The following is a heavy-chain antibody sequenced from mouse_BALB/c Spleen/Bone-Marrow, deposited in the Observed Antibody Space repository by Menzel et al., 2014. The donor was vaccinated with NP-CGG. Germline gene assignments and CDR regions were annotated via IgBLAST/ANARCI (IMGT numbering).Heavy chain of an antibody. CDR3: TRGGSWDDFDV. V-gene: IGHV5-17*02. J-gene: IGHJ1*01. Sequence: EVMLVESGGGLVQPGGSRRLSCAASGFTFSSFGMHWVRQAPEKGLEWVAYISSGSSTIFYVDTVKGRFTISRDNPKNALFLQMTSVRSEDTAMYCGTRGGSWDDFDVWGAGTTVTVSS. CDR2: ISSGSSTI. CDR1: GFTFSSFG. D-gene: IGHD4-1*01.